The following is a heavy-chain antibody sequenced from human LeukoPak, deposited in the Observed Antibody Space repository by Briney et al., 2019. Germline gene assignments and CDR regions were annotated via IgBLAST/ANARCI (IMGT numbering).Heavy chain of an antibody. J-gene: IGHJ6*02. CDR3: ARWRSGVFTYYYGMDV. CDR2: INPSGGST. V-gene: IGHV1-46*01. D-gene: IGHD2-15*01. Sequence: ASVKVSCKASGYTFTSYYMHWVRQAPGQGFEWMGIINPSGGSTSYAQKFQGRVTMTRDTSTSTVYMELSSLRSEDTAVYYCARWRSGVFTYYYGMDVWGQGTTVTVSS. CDR1: GYTFTSYY.